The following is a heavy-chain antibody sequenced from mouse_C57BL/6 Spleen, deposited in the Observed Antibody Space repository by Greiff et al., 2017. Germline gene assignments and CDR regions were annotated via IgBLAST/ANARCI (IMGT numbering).Heavy chain of an antibody. D-gene: IGHD3-3*01. J-gene: IGHJ2*01. CDR3: ASWGGRGYFDY. CDR1: GYSFTGYY. V-gene: IGHV1-42*01. Sequence: EVQLQQSGPELVKPGASVEISCKASGYSFTGYYMNWVKQSPEKSLEWIGEINPSTGGTTYNQKFKAKATLTVDKSSSTAYMQLKSLTSEDSAVYYCASWGGRGYFDYWGQGTTLTVSS. CDR2: INPSTGGT.